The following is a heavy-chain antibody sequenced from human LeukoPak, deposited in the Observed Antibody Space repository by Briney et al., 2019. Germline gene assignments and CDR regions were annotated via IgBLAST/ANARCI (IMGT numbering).Heavy chain of an antibody. CDR3: AKPSDFWSGYQNFDY. CDR2: ISGSGGST. Sequence: PSETLSLTCTVSGGSISSGDYYWSWIRQAPGKGLEWVSAISGSGGSTYYADSVKGRFTISRDNSKNTLYLQMNSLRAEDTAVYYCAKPSDFWSGYQNFDYWAREPWSPSPQ. J-gene: IGHJ4*02. CDR1: GGSISSGDYY. V-gene: IGHV3-23*01. D-gene: IGHD3-3*01.